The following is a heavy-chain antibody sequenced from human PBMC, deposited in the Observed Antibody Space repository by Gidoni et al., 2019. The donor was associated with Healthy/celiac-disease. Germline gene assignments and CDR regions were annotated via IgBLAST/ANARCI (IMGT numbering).Heavy chain of an antibody. J-gene: IGHJ2*01. D-gene: IGHD1-26*01. CDR2: FDPEDGET. Sequence: QVQLVQSGAEVKKPGASVKVSCKVSGYTLTELSMHWVRQAPGKGLEWMGGFDPEDGETIYAQKFQGRVTMTEDTSTDTAYMELSSLRSEDTAVYYCATDLLGPLGPETYRYWYFDLWGRGTLVTVSS. V-gene: IGHV1-24*01. CDR1: GYTLTELS. CDR3: ATDLLGPLGPETYRYWYFDL.